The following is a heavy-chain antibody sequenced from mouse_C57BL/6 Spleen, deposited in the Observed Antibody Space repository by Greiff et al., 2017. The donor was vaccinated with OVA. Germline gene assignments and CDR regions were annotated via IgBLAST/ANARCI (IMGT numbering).Heavy chain of an antibody. CDR1: GFPITSGYY. V-gene: IGHV12-3*01. CDR2: ITHSGET. Sequence: VQLQESGPGLVKPSQSLFLTCSITGFPITSGYYWIWIRQSPGKPLEWMGYITHSGETFYNPSLQSPISITRETSKNQFLLQLNSVTTEDTAMYYCAGDQLPFAYWGQGTLVTVSA. D-gene: IGHD4-1*02. J-gene: IGHJ3*01. CDR3: AGDQLPFAY.